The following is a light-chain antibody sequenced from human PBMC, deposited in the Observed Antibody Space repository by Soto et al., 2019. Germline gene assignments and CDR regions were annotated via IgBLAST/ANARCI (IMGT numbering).Light chain of an antibody. J-gene: IGKJ4*01. CDR1: QSVSSNY. V-gene: IGKV3-20*01. Sequence: EIVLTQSPGTLSLSPGERATLSCRASQSVSSNYLAWYQQKPGQAPRRLIYGASSRATGIPDRFSGGGSGTDFTLTISRLEPEDLAVYFCQQYGTSPLAFGGGTKVEIK. CDR2: GAS. CDR3: QQYGTSPLA.